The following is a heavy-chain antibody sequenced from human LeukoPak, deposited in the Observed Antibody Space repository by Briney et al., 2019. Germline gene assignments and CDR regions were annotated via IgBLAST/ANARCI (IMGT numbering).Heavy chain of an antibody. Sequence: GGSLRLSCAASGFTFSDYYMSWIRQAPGKGLEWVSYISSSGSTIYYADSVKGRFTISRDNAKNSLYLQMNSLRAEDTAVYYCARDRRQLWSTDFDYWGQGTLLTVSS. CDR1: GFTFSDYY. J-gene: IGHJ4*02. CDR2: ISSSGSTI. CDR3: ARDRRQLWSTDFDY. D-gene: IGHD5-18*01. V-gene: IGHV3-11*04.